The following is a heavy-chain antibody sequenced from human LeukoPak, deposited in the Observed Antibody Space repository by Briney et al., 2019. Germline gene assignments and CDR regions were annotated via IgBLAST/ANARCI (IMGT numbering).Heavy chain of an antibody. CDR1: GFTFDDYA. Sequence: PGRSLRLSCAASGFTFDDYAMLWVRQAPGKGLEWVSGISWNSGSIGYADSVKGRFTISRDNAKNSLYLQMNSLRAEDTALYYCAKDTRWELLAYFDYWGQGTLVTVSS. CDR3: AKDTRWELLAYFDY. CDR2: ISWNSGSI. V-gene: IGHV3-9*01. J-gene: IGHJ4*02. D-gene: IGHD1-26*01.